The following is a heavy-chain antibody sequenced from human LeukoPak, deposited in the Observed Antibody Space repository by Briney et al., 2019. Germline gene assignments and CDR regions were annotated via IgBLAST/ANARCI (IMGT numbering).Heavy chain of an antibody. D-gene: IGHD1-1*01. Sequence: SETLSLTCTVSGDSISSYYWSWIRQPPGKGLEWIGYIYDSGSTNYNPSLKSRVTISVDTSKNQFSLKLSSVTAADTAVYYCARVGYNNWRLDPWGPGHLVIVSS. CDR2: IYDSGST. V-gene: IGHV4-59*01. CDR1: GDSISSYY. J-gene: IGHJ5*02. CDR3: ARVGYNNWRLDP.